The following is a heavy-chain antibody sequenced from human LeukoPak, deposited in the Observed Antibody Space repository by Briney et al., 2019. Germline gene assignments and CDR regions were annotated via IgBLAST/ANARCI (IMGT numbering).Heavy chain of an antibody. J-gene: IGHJ4*02. CDR1: GYTFTSYG. V-gene: IGHV1-18*01. CDR3: AREATVTSQSFDY. Sequence: ASVKVSCEASGYTFTSYGISWVRQAPGQGLEWMGWISAYNGNTNYAQMFQGRVTMTTDTSTSTAYMELRSLRSDDTAVYYCAREATVTSQSFDYWGQGTLVTVSS. D-gene: IGHD4-17*01. CDR2: ISAYNGNT.